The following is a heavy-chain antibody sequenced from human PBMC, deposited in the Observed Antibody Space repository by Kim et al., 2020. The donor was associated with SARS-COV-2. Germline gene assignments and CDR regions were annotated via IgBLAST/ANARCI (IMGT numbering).Heavy chain of an antibody. CDR3: ARDRGGHYYYGMDV. Sequence: AQKLQGRVTMTTDTSTSTAYMELRSLRSDDTAVYYCARDRGGHYYYGMDVWGQGTTVTVSS. V-gene: IGHV1-18*01. J-gene: IGHJ6*02. D-gene: IGHD3-3*01.